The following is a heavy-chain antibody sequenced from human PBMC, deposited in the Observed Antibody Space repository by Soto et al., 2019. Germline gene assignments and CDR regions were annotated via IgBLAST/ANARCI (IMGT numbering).Heavy chain of an antibody. CDR2: LYTGAKT. V-gene: IGHV3-53*01. CDR3: ARAGWFGAYGMDV. CDR1: GFAVSSND. D-gene: IGHD3-10*01. Sequence: EVQLVESGGGLIQPGGSLRLSCATSGFAVSSNDVTWVRQAPGKGLEWVALLYTGAKTDYAASVKDRFSLSRDNVQNIVVLQMNSLRLEDTAVYYCARAGWFGAYGMDVWGQGTTVTVSS. J-gene: IGHJ6*02.